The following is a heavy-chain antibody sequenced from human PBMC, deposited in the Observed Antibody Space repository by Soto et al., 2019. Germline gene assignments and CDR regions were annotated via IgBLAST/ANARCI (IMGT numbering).Heavy chain of an antibody. CDR1: GGSISSSSYY. J-gene: IGHJ4*02. V-gene: IGHV4-39*01. Sequence: PSETLSLTCTVSGGSISSSSYYWGWIRQPPGKGLEWIGSIYYSGSTYYNPSLKSRVTISVDTSKNQFSLKLSSVTAADTAVYYCESFTRNHLTDYWGQGTRVTVSS. CDR3: ESFTRNHLTDY. CDR2: IYYSGST. D-gene: IGHD3-9*01.